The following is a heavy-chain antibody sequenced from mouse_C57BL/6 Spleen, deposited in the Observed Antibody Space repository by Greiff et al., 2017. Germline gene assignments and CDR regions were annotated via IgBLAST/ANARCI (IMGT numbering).Heavy chain of an antibody. CDR2: IDPNSGGT. CDR1: GYTFTSYW. CDR3: AKYYDGYYAGYWYFDV. V-gene: IGHV1-72*01. D-gene: IGHD2-3*01. J-gene: IGHJ1*03. Sequence: VQLQQPGAELVKPGASVKLSCKASGYTFTSYWMHWVKQRPGRGLEWIGRIDPNSGGTKYNEKFKSKATLTVDKPSSTAYMQLSSLTSEDSAVYYCAKYYDGYYAGYWYFDVWGTGTTVTVSS.